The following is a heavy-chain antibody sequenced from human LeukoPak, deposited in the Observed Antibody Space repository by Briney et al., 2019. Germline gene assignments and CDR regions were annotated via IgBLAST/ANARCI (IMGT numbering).Heavy chain of an antibody. J-gene: IGHJ3*02. CDR1: GYSFTSYW. CDR2: IYPGDSDT. CDR3: ASPPFYYYGSGSYGDGAFDI. D-gene: IGHD3-10*01. V-gene: IGHV5-51*01. Sequence: GESLKISCKGSGYSFTSYWIGWVRQMPGKGLEWMGIIYPGDSDTRYSPSFQGQVTISADKSISTAYLQWSSLKASDTAMYYCASPPFYYYGSGSYGDGAFDIWGQGTMVTVSS.